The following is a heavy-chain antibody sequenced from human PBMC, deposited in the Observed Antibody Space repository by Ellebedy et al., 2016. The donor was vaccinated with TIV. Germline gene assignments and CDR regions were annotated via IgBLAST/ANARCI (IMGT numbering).Heavy chain of an antibody. J-gene: IGHJ6*02. Sequence: GGSLTLSXAASGFTFLDYPMHWVRQSPGKGLEWTSGINWKANSAAYADSLMGRFTHSRENARNSLSLQMTSLTIEDTALYYCAKDMRADASMDYYFYSGMDVWGQGTTVTVSS. CDR2: INWKANSA. D-gene: IGHD5-18*01. V-gene: IGHV3-9*01. CDR3: AKDMRADASMDYYFYSGMDV. CDR1: GFTFLDYP.